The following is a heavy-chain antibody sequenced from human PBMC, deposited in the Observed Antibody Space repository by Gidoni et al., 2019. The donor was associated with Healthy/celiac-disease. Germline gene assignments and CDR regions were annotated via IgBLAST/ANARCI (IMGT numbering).Heavy chain of an antibody. V-gene: IGHV3-53*01. CDR2: IYSGGST. CDR3: ARVGVRGAWRGYYYGMDV. J-gene: IGHJ6*02. D-gene: IGHD3-10*01. Sequence: EVQLVESGGGLIQPGGSLRLSCAASGFTVSRNYMRWVRQAPGKGLEWVSVIYSGGSTYYADSGKGRFTISRDNSKNTLYLQMNSLRAEDTAVYYCARVGVRGAWRGYYYGMDVWGQGTTVTVSS. CDR1: GFTVSRNY.